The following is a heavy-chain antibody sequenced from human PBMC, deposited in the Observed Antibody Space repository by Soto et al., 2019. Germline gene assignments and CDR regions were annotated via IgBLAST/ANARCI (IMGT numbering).Heavy chain of an antibody. CDR2: ISAYNGNT. J-gene: IGHJ6*02. V-gene: IGHV1-18*01. Sequence: QVQLVQSGAEVKKPGASVKVSCKASGYTFTSYGISWVRQAPGQGLEWMGWISAYNGNTNYAQKLQGRVTMTTDTSTSTADMELRSLRSDDTAVYYCARYDFWSGPAGYYGMDVWGQGTTVTVSS. CDR3: ARYDFWSGPAGYYGMDV. CDR1: GYTFTSYG. D-gene: IGHD3-3*01.